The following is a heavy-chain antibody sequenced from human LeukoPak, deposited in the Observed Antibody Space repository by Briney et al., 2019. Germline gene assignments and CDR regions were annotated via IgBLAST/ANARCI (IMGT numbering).Heavy chain of an antibody. CDR3: ARLGRDDSLEDYYGMDV. CDR1: GYTFTSYG. Sequence: GASVKVSCKASGYTFTSYGISWVRQAPGQGLEWMGWISAYNGNTNYAQKLQGRVTMTTDTSTSTAYMELRSLRSDDTAVYYCARLGRDDSLEDYYGMDVWGQGTTDTVSS. V-gene: IGHV1-18*01. J-gene: IGHJ6*02. CDR2: ISAYNGNT. D-gene: IGHD3-22*01.